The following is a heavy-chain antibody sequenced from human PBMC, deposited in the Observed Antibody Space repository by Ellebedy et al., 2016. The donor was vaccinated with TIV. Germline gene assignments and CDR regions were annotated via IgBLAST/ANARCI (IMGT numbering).Heavy chain of an antibody. Sequence: GGSLRLSXAASGFTFSSYGMHWVRQAPGKGLEWVAVISYDGSNKYYADSVKGRFTISRDNSKNTLYLQMNSLRAEDTAVYYCAKDLYYGSGSYYYGIDVWGQGTTVTVSS. D-gene: IGHD3-10*01. V-gene: IGHV3-30*18. CDR1: GFTFSSYG. CDR3: AKDLYYGSGSYYYGIDV. CDR2: ISYDGSNK. J-gene: IGHJ6*02.